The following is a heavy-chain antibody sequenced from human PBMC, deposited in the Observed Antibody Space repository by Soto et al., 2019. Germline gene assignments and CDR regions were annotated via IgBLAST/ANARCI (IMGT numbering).Heavy chain of an antibody. V-gene: IGHV4-59*01. D-gene: IGHD2-21*02. J-gene: IGHJ6*02. Sequence: QVRLQESGPGLVKPSETLSLTCTVSGGSISRYYWSWIRQPPGKGLEWIGYLYNAGSTIYNPSLKRRVTISVXXSXNXXSLNLNYVTAADTAVYYCARDLWGYCGTDCYPLDVWGQGTTVTVSS. CDR3: ARDLWGYCGTDCYPLDV. CDR1: GGSISRYY. CDR2: LYNAGST.